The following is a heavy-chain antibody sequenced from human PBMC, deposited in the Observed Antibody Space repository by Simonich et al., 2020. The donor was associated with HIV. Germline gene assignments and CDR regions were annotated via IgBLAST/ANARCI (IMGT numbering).Heavy chain of an antibody. CDR3: ARSPYYYDISGDLDY. D-gene: IGHD3-22*01. J-gene: IGHJ4*02. CDR1: GGSLSGHY. CDR2: INHSGNT. Sequence: QVQLQQWGAGLLKPSETLSLTCVVYGGSLSGHYWSWIRQPPGKGLEWIGEINHSGNTKYNPSLKSRVAISVDTSKNQFSLNLSSVTAADTAVYYCARSPYYYDISGDLDYWGQGTLVTVSS. V-gene: IGHV4-34*01.